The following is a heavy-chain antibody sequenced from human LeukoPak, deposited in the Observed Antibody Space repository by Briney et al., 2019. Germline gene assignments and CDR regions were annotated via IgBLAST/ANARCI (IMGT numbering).Heavy chain of an antibody. J-gene: IGHJ6*03. D-gene: IGHD3-10*01. Sequence: GGSLRLSCAASGFTFSSYEMNWVRQAPGKGLEWVAVISYDGSNKYYADSVKGRFTISRDNSKNTLYLQMNSLRAEDTAVYYCARDPDYYGSGSPGYYYYMDVWGKGTTVTVSS. CDR1: GFTFSSYE. CDR3: ARDPDYYGSGSPGYYYYMDV. CDR2: ISYDGSNK. V-gene: IGHV3-30*01.